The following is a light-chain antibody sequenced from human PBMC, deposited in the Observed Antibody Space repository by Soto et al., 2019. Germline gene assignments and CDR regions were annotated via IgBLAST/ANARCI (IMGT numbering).Light chain of an antibody. CDR1: SSDVGGYNY. V-gene: IGLV2-14*03. J-gene: IGLJ2*01. CDR2: EVI. CDR3: SSYTSTSTRI. Sequence: QSALTQPASVSGSPGQSITISCSGTSSDVGGYNYVSWYQQHPGKAPKLMIYEVINRPSGVSSRFSGSKSGNTASLTISGLQAEDEADYYCSSYTSTSTRIFGGGTKVTV.